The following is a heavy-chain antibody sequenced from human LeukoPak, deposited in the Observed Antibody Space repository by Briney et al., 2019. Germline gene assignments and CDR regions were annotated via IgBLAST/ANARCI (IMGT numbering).Heavy chain of an antibody. V-gene: IGHV1-3*01. CDR1: GYTFTSYA. J-gene: IGHJ4*02. CDR3: ARGGPAASFDF. Sequence: ASVKVSCKASGYTFTSYAMHWVRQAPGQRLEWMGWINAGNGNTKDSQKFQGRVTITRDTSASTAYMELSSLRSEDTAVYYCARGGPAASFDFWGQGTLVTVSS. CDR2: INAGNGNT. D-gene: IGHD2-2*01.